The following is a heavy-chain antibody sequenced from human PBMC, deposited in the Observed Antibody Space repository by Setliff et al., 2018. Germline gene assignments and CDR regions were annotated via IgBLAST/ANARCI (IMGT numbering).Heavy chain of an antibody. Sequence: PSETLSLTCIVSGGSVSSSAYYWAWIRRSPGKGLEWLGSIYYSGSTSYNLSLKSRLSISVDTSKNQISLQLRSLTAADTAVYYCVRVLYDYSFESWGQGTLVTVSS. CDR3: VRVLYDYSFES. CDR2: IYYSGST. V-gene: IGHV4-39*07. CDR1: GGSVSSSAYY. D-gene: IGHD4-4*01. J-gene: IGHJ4*02.